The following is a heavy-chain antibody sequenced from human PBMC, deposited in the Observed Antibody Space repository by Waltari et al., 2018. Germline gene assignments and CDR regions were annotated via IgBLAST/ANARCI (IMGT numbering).Heavy chain of an antibody. J-gene: IGHJ4*02. V-gene: IGHV3-64*01. Sequence: EVQLVESGGGLVQRGGSLRLACAASGCTFSSYAMHWVGQAPRKGLEYVSAISSDGGSTYYANSFKGRFTISSDNYNNNLYLQMVSLRAEEMAVYYCATGGLRELRPSYFDSWGQGTLVTVSS. CDR3: ATGGLRELRPSYFDS. CDR2: ISSDGGST. CDR1: GCTFSSYA. D-gene: IGHD1-26*01.